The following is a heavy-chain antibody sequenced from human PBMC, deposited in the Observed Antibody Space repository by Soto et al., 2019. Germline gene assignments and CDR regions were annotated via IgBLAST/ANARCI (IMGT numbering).Heavy chain of an antibody. CDR1: GFTFSSYA. D-gene: IGHD3-10*01. V-gene: IGHV3-23*01. J-gene: IGHJ4*02. Sequence: PGGSLRLSCAASGFTFSSYAMSWVRQAPGKGLEWVSAISGSGGSTYYADSVKGRFTISRDNSKNTLYLQMNSLRAEDTAVYYCAKGNYGSGSPSYVGYWGQGTLVTVSS. CDR2: ISGSGGST. CDR3: AKGNYGSGSPSYVGY.